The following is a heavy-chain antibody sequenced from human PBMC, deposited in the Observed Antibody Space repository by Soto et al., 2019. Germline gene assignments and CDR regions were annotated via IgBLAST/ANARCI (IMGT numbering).Heavy chain of an antibody. CDR3: ARDLGDAGYYDFWSGYYSHDAFDI. J-gene: IGHJ3*02. CDR2: ISWNSGSI. Sequence: PGGSLRLSCAASGFTFDDYAMHWVRQAPGKGLEWVSGISWNSGSIYYADSVKGRFTISRDNAKNSLYLQMNSLRAEDTAVYYCARDLGDAGYYDFWSGYYSHDAFDIWGQGTMVTVSS. CDR1: GFTFDDYA. V-gene: IGHV3-9*01. D-gene: IGHD3-3*01.